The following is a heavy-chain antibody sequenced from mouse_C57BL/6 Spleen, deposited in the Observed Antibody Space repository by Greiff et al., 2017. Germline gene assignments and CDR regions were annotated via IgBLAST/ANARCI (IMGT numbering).Heavy chain of an antibody. V-gene: IGHV1-81*01. CDR1: GYTFTSYG. CDR2: IYPRSGNT. CDR3: ARRYFDV. Sequence: QVQLQQSGAELARPGASVKLSCKASGYTFTSYGISWVKQRTGQGLEWIGEIYPRSGNTYYNEKFKGKATLTAEKSSSTAYMELRSLTSEDSAVYFCARRYFDVWGTGTTVTVSS. J-gene: IGHJ1*03.